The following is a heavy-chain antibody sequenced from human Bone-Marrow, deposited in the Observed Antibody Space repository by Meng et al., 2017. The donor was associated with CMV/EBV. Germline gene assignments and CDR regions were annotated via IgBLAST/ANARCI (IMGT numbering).Heavy chain of an antibody. J-gene: IGHJ4*02. Sequence: GGSLRLSCAASGFIFSSYAMSWVRQAPGKGLEWVSAISGSGGSTYYADSVKGRFTISRDNSKNTLYLQMNSLRAEDTAVYYCAKGRAAASYYFDYWGQGTLVTVSS. CDR3: AKGRAAASYYFDY. CDR2: ISGSGGST. D-gene: IGHD6-13*01. V-gene: IGHV3-23*01. CDR1: GFIFSSYA.